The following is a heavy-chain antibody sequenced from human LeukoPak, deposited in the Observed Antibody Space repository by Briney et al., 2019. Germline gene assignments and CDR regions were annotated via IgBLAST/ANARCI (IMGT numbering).Heavy chain of an antibody. J-gene: IGHJ6*02. CDR2: ISAYNGNT. V-gene: IGHV1-18*01. Sequence: ASVKVSCKASGYTFTSYGISWVRQAPGQGLEWMGWISAYNGNTNYAQKLQGRVTMSTDTSTSTAYMELRSLRSDDTAVYYCARDSSSTSPTYYYGMDVWGQGTTVTVSS. CDR3: ARDSSSTSPTYYYGMDV. CDR1: GYTFTSYG. D-gene: IGHD2-2*01.